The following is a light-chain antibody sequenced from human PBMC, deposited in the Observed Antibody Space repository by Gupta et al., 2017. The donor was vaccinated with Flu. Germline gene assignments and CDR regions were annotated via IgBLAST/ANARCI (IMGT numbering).Light chain of an antibody. Sequence: DIQRTHSPSSLSASVGDRVTITCRTGQSISNSLNWYQKKAGKAPKLLIVGASSLQTGVPSRFSGSGSGTDFTLTIRRLQADDFATYYCQQSDSTPQTFGQGTKVEIK. CDR3: QQSDSTPQT. CDR2: GAS. CDR1: QSISNS. J-gene: IGKJ1*01. V-gene: IGKV1-39*01.